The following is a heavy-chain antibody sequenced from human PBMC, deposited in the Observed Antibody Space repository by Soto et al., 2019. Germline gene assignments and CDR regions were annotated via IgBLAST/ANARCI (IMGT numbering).Heavy chain of an antibody. Sequence: ASVKVSCKASGYTFTSYDINWVRQATGQGLEWMGWMNPNSGNTGYAQKFQGRVTMTRNTSISTAYMELSSLRSEDTAVYYCARGYPDCSSTSCENWLDPWGQGTRVTVSA. CDR3: ARGYPDCSSTSCENWLDP. CDR2: MNPNSGNT. CDR1: GYTFTSYD. J-gene: IGHJ5*02. V-gene: IGHV1-8*01. D-gene: IGHD2-2*01.